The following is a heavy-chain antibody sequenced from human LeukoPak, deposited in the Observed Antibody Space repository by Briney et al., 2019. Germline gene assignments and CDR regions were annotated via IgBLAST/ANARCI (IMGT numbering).Heavy chain of an antibody. CDR1: GGSFSGYY. D-gene: IGHD2-2*01. CDR3: ARGQRRLTYYYYGMDV. CDR2: PNHSGNT. J-gene: IGHJ6*02. Sequence: PSETLSLTCAVSGGSFSGYYWSWIRPPPGEGLEWSREPNHSGNTNYNTSLKRRVNISVDTSKNQFYLKLSSVTAADTAVYYCARGQRRLTYYYYGMDVWGQGTTVTVSS. V-gene: IGHV4-34*01.